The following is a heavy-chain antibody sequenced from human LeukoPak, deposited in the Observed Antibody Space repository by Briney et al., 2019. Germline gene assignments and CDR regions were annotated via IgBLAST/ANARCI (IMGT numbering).Heavy chain of an antibody. J-gene: IGHJ6*03. CDR3: VRERIICYMDV. CDR1: GGSISSGSYY. D-gene: IGHD3-10*01. V-gene: IGHV4-61*02. CDR2: IYTSGST. Sequence: PSETLSLTCTVSGGSISSGSYYWSWIRQPAGKGLEWIGRIYTSGSTNYNPSLKSRVTISVDTSKNQFSLKLSSVTAADTAVYYCVRERIICYMDVWGKGTTVTISS.